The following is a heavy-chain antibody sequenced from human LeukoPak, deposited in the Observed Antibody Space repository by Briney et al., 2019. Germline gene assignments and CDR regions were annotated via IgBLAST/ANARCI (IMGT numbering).Heavy chain of an antibody. Sequence: PSETLSLTCTVSGGSLSSYYWSWIRQPPGNGLEWIGHIYSSGSTNYNPSLKSRLTISVDTSKNQFSLKLSSVTAADTAVYYCARRLIVGPAFDYWGQGTLVTVSS. D-gene: IGHD1-26*01. CDR2: IYSSGST. CDR1: GGSLSSYY. CDR3: ARRLIVGPAFDY. J-gene: IGHJ4*02. V-gene: IGHV4-59*01.